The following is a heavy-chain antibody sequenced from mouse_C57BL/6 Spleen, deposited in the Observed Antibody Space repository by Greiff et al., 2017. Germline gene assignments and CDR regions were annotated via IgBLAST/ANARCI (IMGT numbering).Heavy chain of an antibody. D-gene: IGHD1-1*01. V-gene: IGHV5-4*03. CDR1: GFTFSSYA. Sequence: EVMLVESGGGLVKPGGSLKLSCAASGFTFSSYAMSWVRQTPEKRLEWVATISDGGSYTYYPDNVKGRFTISRDNAKNNLYLQMSHLKSEDTAMYYCARAGSRDAIDYWGQGTSVTVSS. CDR2: ISDGGSYT. J-gene: IGHJ4*01. CDR3: ARAGSRDAIDY.